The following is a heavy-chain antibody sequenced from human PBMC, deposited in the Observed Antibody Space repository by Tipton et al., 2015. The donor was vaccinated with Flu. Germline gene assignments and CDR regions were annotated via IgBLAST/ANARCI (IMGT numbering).Heavy chain of an antibody. V-gene: IGHV4-38-2*01. D-gene: IGHD3-22*01. J-gene: IGHJ4*02. Sequence: TLSLTCSVSGDSIGSEYYWGWIRQPPGKSLEWIGNIHRTGSTYYNPSLTSRVTITVDTSKNQFSLRLTSVTAADTAVYFCASGYYYRGDYWGQGTLVTVSS. CDR1: GDSIGSEYY. CDR2: IHRTGST. CDR3: ASGYYYRGDY.